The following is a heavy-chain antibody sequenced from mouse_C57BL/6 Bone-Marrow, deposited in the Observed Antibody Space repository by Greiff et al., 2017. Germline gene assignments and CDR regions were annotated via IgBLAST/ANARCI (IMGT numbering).Heavy chain of an antibody. V-gene: IGHV1-50*01. CDR3: AREGRLLLYFDY. J-gene: IGHJ2*01. D-gene: IGHD2-3*01. CDR2: IDPSDGYT. CDR1: GYTFTSYS. Sequence: QVQLQQPGAELVKPGASVKLSCKASGYTFTSYSMQWVKQRPGQGLEWIGEIDPSDGYTNYNQKFKGKATLTVDPASSTAYMQLSSLTSEDSAVYYCAREGRLLLYFDYWGQGTTLTVSS.